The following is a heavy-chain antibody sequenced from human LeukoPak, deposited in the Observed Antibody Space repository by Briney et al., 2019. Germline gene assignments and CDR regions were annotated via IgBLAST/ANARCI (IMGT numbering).Heavy chain of an antibody. CDR3: ARLRVVVTPHFDY. CDR1: GGSISSSSYY. CDR2: IYYSGST. J-gene: IGHJ4*02. Sequence: SETLSLTCTVPGGSISSSSYYWGWIRQPPGKGLEWIGSIYYSGSTYYNPSLKSRVTISVDTSKNQFSLKLSSVTAADTAVYYCARLRVVVTPHFDYWGQGTLVTVSS. D-gene: IGHD2-21*02. V-gene: IGHV4-39*07.